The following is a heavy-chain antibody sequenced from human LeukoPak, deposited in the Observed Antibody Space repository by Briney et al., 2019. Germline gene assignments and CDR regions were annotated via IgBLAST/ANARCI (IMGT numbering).Heavy chain of an antibody. CDR3: ARRLVDSGASQVSDD. Sequence: PSETLSLTCAVYSGSFSGYYWSWIRQPPGKGLEWIGEINDSGSVNCNPSLKNRVTLSVGTPKNQFSLRLSSVAAADTAVYYCARRLVDSGASQVSDDWGQGTLVTVSS. V-gene: IGHV4-34*01. CDR2: INDSGSV. D-gene: IGHD2-15*01. CDR1: SGSFSGYY. J-gene: IGHJ4*02.